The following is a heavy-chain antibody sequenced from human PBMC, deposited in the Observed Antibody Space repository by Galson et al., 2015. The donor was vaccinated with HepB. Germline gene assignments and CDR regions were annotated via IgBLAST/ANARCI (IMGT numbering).Heavy chain of an antibody. J-gene: IGHJ4*02. CDR3: ASTLYYDFWSGSNARFDY. V-gene: IGHV1-2*06. D-gene: IGHD3-3*01. Sequence: SVKVSCKASGYTFTGYYMHWVRQAPGQGLEWMGRINPNSGGTNYAQKFQGRVTMTRDTSISTAYMELSRLRSDDTAVYYCASTLYYDFWSGSNARFDYWGQGTLVTVSS. CDR2: INPNSGGT. CDR1: GYTFTGYY.